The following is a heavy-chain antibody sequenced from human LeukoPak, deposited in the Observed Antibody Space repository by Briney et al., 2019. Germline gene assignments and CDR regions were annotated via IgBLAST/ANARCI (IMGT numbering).Heavy chain of an antibody. CDR1: GGSITSHF. CDR2: IHYSGST. Sequence: SETLPLTCSVSGGSITSHFWSWIRQPPGKGLEWIGYIHYSGSTNYNPSLKSRVTISPDTSKNQLFLKLNSVTAADTAVYYCARLVWLGESPGSWFNSWGQGTLVTVSS. CDR3: ARLVWLGESPGSWFNS. J-gene: IGHJ5*01. D-gene: IGHD3-10*01. V-gene: IGHV4-59*11.